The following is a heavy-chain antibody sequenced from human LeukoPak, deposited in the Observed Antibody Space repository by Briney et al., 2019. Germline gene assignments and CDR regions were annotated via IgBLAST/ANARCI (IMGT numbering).Heavy chain of an antibody. CDR1: GGSFSGYY. CDR3: ARGDAFSGDH. CDR2: IHPEGNEK. Sequence: PSETLSLTCAVYGGSFSGYYWSWIRQPPGKGLEWVANIHPEGNEKYHVESVKGRFTISRDNPKSSLFLQMNGLRVEDTAVYYCARGDAFSGDHWGQGTLVTVSS. J-gene: IGHJ4*02. V-gene: IGHV3-7*04.